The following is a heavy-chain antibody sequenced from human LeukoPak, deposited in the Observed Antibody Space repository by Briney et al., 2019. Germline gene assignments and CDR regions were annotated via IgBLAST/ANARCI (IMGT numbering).Heavy chain of an antibody. V-gene: IGHV4-34*01. Sequence: LRLSCAASGFTFSDYYMSWIRQPPGKGLEWIGEINHSGSTNYNPSLKSRVTISVDTSKNQFSLKLSSVTAADTAVYYCASQQQLFYYFDYWGQGTLVTVSS. CDR3: ASQQQLFYYFDY. D-gene: IGHD6-13*01. CDR2: INHSGST. CDR1: GFTFSDYY. J-gene: IGHJ4*02.